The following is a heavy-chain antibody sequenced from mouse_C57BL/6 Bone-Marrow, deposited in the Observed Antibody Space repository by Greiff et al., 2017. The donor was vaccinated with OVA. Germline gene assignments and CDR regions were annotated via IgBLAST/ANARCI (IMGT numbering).Heavy chain of an antibody. V-gene: IGHV1-80*01. CDR2: IYPGDGDT. CDR3: ARDRDLRYWYFDV. Sequence: QVQLQQSGAELVKPGASVKISCKASGYAFSSYWMNWVKQRPGKGLEWIGQIYPGDGDTNYNGKFKGKATLTADKSSSTAYMQLSSLTSEDSAVYFCARDRDLRYWYFDVWGTGTTVTVSS. J-gene: IGHJ1*03. CDR1: GYAFSSYW. D-gene: IGHD2-14*01.